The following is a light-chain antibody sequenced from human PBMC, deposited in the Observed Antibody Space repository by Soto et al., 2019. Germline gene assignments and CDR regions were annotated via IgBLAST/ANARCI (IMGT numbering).Light chain of an antibody. CDR3: QSSDSRCTYV. Sequence: SYELTQPPSVSVSPGQTARITCAGDGLSKKYGYWYQQKPGQAPVLVIYKDRERPSGIPERFSGSSSGTTDTLNISGVQAEEEGDYDGQSSDSRCTYVFGTGTKVTVL. CDR1: GLSKKY. V-gene: IGLV3-25*02. J-gene: IGLJ1*01. CDR2: KDR.